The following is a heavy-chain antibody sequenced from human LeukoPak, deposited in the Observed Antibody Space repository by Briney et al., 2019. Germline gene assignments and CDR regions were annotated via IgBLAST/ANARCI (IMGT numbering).Heavy chain of an antibody. V-gene: IGHV3-48*01. Sequence: PGGSLRLSGAGSGFPSSSYGLNWVRRAPGKGLEWVSYISSSSSTIYYADSVKGRFTISRDNAKNSLYLQMNSLRAEDTAVYYCARITVTTTGGAFDIWGQGAMVTVSS. CDR1: GFPSSSYG. CDR3: ARITVTTTGGAFDI. D-gene: IGHD4-17*01. CDR2: ISSSSSTI. J-gene: IGHJ3*02.